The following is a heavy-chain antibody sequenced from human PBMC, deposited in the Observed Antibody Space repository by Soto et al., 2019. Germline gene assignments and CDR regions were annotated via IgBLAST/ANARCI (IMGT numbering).Heavy chain of an antibody. D-gene: IGHD6-19*01. CDR2: MNPNSGNT. CDR1: GYTFTSYD. CDR3: ARRTGIAVAGTKAWFDP. V-gene: IGHV1-8*01. Sequence: ASVKVSCKASGYTFTSYDINWVRQATGQGLEWMGWMNPNSGNTGYAQKFQGRVTMTRNTSISTAYMELSSLRSEDTAVYYCARRTGIAVAGTKAWFDPWGQGTLVTVSS. J-gene: IGHJ5*02.